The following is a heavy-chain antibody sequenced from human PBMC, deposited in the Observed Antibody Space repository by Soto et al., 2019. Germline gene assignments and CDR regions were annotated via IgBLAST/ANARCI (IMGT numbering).Heavy chain of an antibody. J-gene: IGHJ4*02. V-gene: IGHV1-46*03. CDR1: GYNFTSYY. D-gene: IGHD3-3*01. CDR2: IDPSGGST. Sequence: QVQLVQSGAEVKKPGASVKVSCKASGYNFTSYYMHWVRQAPGQGLEWMGIIDPSGGSTSYAQKFQGRVSRTRDTSTSTVYMDLSSLRSEDTAVYYCARDLTGGPTYYDFWSGYSPVDYWGLGTLVTVSS. CDR3: ARDLTGGPTYYDFWSGYSPVDY.